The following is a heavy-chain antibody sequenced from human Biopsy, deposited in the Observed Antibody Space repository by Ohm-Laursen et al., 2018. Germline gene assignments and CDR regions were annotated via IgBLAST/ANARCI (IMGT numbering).Heavy chain of an antibody. J-gene: IGHJ6*02. CDR3: AKVRKGFGESGSQYNSDMDV. V-gene: IGHV3-9*01. Sequence: SPRLSCSASGFNFNHYAMQWVRQVPGKGLEWVSSISWSNDNIHYADSVKGRFTISGDNAKNSLYLQMNSLRAEDTAFYYCAKVRKGFGESGSQYNSDMDVWGQGTTVTVSS. D-gene: IGHD3-10*01. CDR2: ISWSNDNI. CDR1: GFNFNHYA.